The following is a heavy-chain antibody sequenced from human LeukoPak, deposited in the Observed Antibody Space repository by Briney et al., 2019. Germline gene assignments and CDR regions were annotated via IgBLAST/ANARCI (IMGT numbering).Heavy chain of an antibody. J-gene: IGHJ5*02. V-gene: IGHV3-7*01. Sequence: GGSLRLSCAASGFTFSSYWMSWVRQAPGKGLEWVANIEPDGSEKYYVDSVKGRFTISRDNAKNSLYLQMNSLGAEDTAVYYCARDLYGVDPWGQGTLVTVSS. CDR3: ARDLYGVDP. CDR2: IEPDGSEK. D-gene: IGHD4-17*01. CDR1: GFTFSSYW.